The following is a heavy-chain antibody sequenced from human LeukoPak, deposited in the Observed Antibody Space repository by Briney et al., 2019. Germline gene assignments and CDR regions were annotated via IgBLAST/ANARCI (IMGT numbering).Heavy chain of an antibody. V-gene: IGHV1-18*01. CDR2: ISAHNGNT. Sequence: GASVKVSCKASGYTFTSYGISWVRQAPRQGLEWMGWISAHNGNTNYAPKLQGRVTMTTDTSTSTAYMELRSLRSDDTAVYCCASRSSIWSGYQDTLYYFDSWGQGTLVTVSS. J-gene: IGHJ4*02. D-gene: IGHD3-3*01. CDR3: ASRSSIWSGYQDTLYYFDS. CDR1: GYTFTSYG.